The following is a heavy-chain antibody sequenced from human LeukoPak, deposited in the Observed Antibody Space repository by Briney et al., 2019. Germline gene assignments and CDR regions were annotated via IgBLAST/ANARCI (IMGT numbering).Heavy chain of an antibody. Sequence: SETLSLTSTVSGGSISSYYWSWIRQPPGKGLEWIGYIYYSGSTNYNPSLKSRVTISVDTSKNQFSLKLSSVTAADTAVYYCARNILTAGYDAFDIWGQGTMVTVSS. CDR2: IYYSGST. V-gene: IGHV4-59*01. CDR1: GGSISSYY. J-gene: IGHJ3*02. D-gene: IGHD3-9*01. CDR3: ARNILTAGYDAFDI.